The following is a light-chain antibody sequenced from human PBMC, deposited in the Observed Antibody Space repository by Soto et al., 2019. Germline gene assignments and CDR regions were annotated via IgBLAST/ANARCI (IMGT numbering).Light chain of an antibody. CDR1: QSISNN. CDR3: QHYNNWPPWT. V-gene: IGKV3-15*01. CDR2: RAS. Sequence: IVMTQSPATLSGSPGERATLSCRASQSISNNLAWYQQKPGQAPRLLIYRASTRATGIPVRFSGSGSGTDLTLTISSLQSEDFAVYYCQHYNNWPPWTFGQGTKVEIK. J-gene: IGKJ1*01.